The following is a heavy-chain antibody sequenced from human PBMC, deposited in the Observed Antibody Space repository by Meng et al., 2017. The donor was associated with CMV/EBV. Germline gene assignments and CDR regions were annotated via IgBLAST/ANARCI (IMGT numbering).Heavy chain of an antibody. J-gene: IGHJ4*02. V-gene: IGHV2-5*01. Sequence: SAPTLVKPTQTLTLTCTFSGFSLSTRGVGVGWIRQLPGKAMEWLALIYWNDDKRYSPSLKSRLTITKDSSKIQVVLTMTNMDPVDTATYYCAHRAGGFGELSFDYWGQGTLVTVSS. D-gene: IGHD3-10*01. CDR2: IYWNDDK. CDR1: GFSLSTRGVG. CDR3: AHRAGGFGELSFDY.